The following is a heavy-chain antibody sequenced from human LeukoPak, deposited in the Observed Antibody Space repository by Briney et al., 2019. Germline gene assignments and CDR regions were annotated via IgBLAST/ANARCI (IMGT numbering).Heavy chain of an antibody. Sequence: SETLSLTCTVSGGSISSDYWSWIRQPAGKGLEWIWRSYTSVITNFNPSLRSRATMSVDTSKKHCSLKLTTVTAADTAGHYCARAEVVVVPERYFDLWGRGTLVAVSS. J-gene: IGHJ2*01. CDR2: SYTSVIT. V-gene: IGHV4-4*07. CDR3: ARAEVVVVPERYFDL. D-gene: IGHD3-22*01. CDR1: GGSISSDY.